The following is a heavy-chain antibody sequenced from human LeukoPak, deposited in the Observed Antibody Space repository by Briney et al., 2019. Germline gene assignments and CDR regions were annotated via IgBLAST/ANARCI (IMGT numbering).Heavy chain of an antibody. D-gene: IGHD1-14*01. CDR2: IYPRDGST. J-gene: IGHJ4*02. V-gene: IGHV1-46*01. CDR1: GYTFTSNY. Sequence: ASVKVSCKASGYTFTSNYIHWVRQAPGQGLEWMGMIYPRDGSTSYAQKFQGRVTMTRDTSTSTVYMELSSLRSEDTAVYYCARDGPEGGDYWGQGTLVTVSS. CDR3: ARDGPEGGDY.